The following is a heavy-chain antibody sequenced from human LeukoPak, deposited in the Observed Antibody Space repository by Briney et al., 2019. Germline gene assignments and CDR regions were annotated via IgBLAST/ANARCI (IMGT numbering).Heavy chain of an antibody. CDR1: GFTFSSYD. CDR2: IGTAGDT. Sequence: GGSLRLSCAAPGFTFSSYDMHWVRQATGKGLEWVSAIGTAGDTYYPGSVKGRFTISRENAKNSLYLQMNSLRAGDTAVYYCARGARGPMQQLAFDYWGQGTLVTVSS. V-gene: IGHV3-13*01. D-gene: IGHD6-13*01. J-gene: IGHJ4*02. CDR3: ARGARGPMQQLAFDY.